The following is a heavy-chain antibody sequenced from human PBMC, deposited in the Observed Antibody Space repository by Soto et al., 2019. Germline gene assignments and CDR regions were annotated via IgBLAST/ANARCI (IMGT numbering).Heavy chain of an antibody. CDR1: GFTFSSYA. CDR3: AKDLDIVVVPAAIAQH. Sequence: GGSLRLSCAASGFTFSSYAMSWVRQAPGKGLEWVSAISGSGGSTYYADSVKGRFTISRDNSKNTLYLQMNSLRAEDTAVYYCAKDLDIVVVPAAIAQHWGQGTLVTVSS. V-gene: IGHV3-23*01. J-gene: IGHJ1*01. D-gene: IGHD2-2*02. CDR2: ISGSGGST.